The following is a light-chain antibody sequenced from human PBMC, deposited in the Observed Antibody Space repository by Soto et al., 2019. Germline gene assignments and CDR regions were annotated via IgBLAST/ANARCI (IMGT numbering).Light chain of an antibody. CDR1: QSVTSNY. CDR2: GAS. CDR3: QHYYTSYTT. J-gene: IGKJ1*01. V-gene: IGKV3-20*01. Sequence: EIVLTQSPGTLSLSPGERATLSCGASQSVTSNYLAWYQQKPGQAPRLLIFGASTRATGIRDRFSGSGSGTDFTLTISRLEPEDFAVYYCQHYYTSYTTFGQGTKVEIK.